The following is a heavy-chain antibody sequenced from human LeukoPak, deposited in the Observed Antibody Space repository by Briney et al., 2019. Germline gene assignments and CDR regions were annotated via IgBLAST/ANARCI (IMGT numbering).Heavy chain of an antibody. J-gene: IGHJ6*03. V-gene: IGHV4-38-2*02. CDR2: IYHSGST. Sequence: PSETLSLTCTVSGYSISSDYYWGWIRQPPGKGLEWIGSIYHSGSTYYNPSLKSRVTISVDTSKNQFSLKLSSVTAADTAVYYCAMVRGVSYYYYYMDVWGKGTTVTISS. CDR3: AMVRGVSYYYYYMDV. CDR1: GYSISSDYY. D-gene: IGHD3-10*01.